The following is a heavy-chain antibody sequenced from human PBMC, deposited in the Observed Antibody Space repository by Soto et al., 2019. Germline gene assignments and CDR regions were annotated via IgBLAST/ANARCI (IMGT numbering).Heavy chain of an antibody. Sequence: GGSLRLSCAASGFTFSSYSMNWVRQAPGKGLEWVSSMSSGSSYIYYADSERGRFTNSRDNAKNSLYLQMNSLSAEDTAVYYCARAELELDYYYYYMDVWGKGTTVTVSS. D-gene: IGHD1-7*01. CDR2: MSSGSSYI. V-gene: IGHV3-21*01. CDR3: ARAELELDYYYYYMDV. CDR1: GFTFSSYS. J-gene: IGHJ6*03.